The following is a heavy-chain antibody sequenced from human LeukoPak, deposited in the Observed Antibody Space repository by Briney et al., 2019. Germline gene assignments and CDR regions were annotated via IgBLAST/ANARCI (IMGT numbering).Heavy chain of an antibody. J-gene: IGHJ4*02. CDR2: IYYSGST. D-gene: IGHD5-12*01. CDR3: ARQGGVATTFDY. Sequence: SATLSLTCTVSGGSITGYYWNWIRQPPGKGLEWIGYIYYSGSTNYNPSLKSRVTISVDTSENQFSLELNSVTAADTAVYYCARQGGVATTFDYWGQGTLVTVSS. V-gene: IGHV4-59*08. CDR1: GGSITGYY.